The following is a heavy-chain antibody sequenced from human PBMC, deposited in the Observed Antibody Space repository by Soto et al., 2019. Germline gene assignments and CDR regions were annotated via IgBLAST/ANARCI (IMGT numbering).Heavy chain of an antibody. CDR3: ACIFSGGYGYGFYYYGMDV. J-gene: IGHJ6*02. V-gene: IGHV4-39*01. D-gene: IGHD5-18*01. Sequence: SETLSLTCTVSGGSISSSSYYWGWIRQPPGKGLEWIGSIFYSGSTYYNPSLKSRVTISVDTSRNQFSLKLTSVTATDTAVYYCACIFSGGYGYGFYYYGMDVWGQGTTVTVSS. CDR1: GGSISSSSYY. CDR2: IFYSGST.